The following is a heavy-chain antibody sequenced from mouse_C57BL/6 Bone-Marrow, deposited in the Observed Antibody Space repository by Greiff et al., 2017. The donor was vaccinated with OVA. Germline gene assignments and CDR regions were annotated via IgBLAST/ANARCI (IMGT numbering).Heavy chain of an antibody. J-gene: IGHJ3*01. CDR3: TTGEPAPCLAY. CDR2: IDPENGDT. V-gene: IGHV14-4*01. CDR1: GFNIKDDY. Sequence: VQLQQSGAELVRPGASVKLSCTASGFNIKDDYMHWVKQRPEQGLEWIGWIDPENGDTEYASKFQGKATITADTSSNTAYLQLSSLTSEDTAVYYCTTGEPAPCLAYWGQGTLVTVSA.